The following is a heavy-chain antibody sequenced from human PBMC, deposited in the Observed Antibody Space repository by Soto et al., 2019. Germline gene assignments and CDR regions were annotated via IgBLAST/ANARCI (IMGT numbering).Heavy chain of an antibody. J-gene: IGHJ3*02. CDR1: GYSISSGYY. Sequence: PSETLALTCAVSGYSISSGYYWGWIRQPPGKGLDWIGSIYHSGSTYYNPSLKSRVTISVDKSKNQFPLKLSSVTAADTAAYYCERDHTDYVWGSYRYTVSFDIWGQGPMVT. CDR3: ERDHTDYVWGSYRYTVSFDI. CDR2: IYHSGST. V-gene: IGHV4-38-2*02. D-gene: IGHD3-16*02.